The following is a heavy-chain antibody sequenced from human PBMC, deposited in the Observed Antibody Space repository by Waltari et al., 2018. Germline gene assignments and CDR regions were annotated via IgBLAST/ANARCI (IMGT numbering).Heavy chain of an antibody. J-gene: IGHJ4*02. D-gene: IGHD2-15*01. Sequence: QLQLQQSGPGLVKPSESLSLTCAVSGDSMSERDWWSWVRQPPGRGLEWIGQIHRSGRSNYNPSLESRVTLSIDTSNKQFSLRLPSATAADTALYYCARDRGRGLYLDSWGQGTLVTVSP. V-gene: IGHV4-4*02. CDR3: ARDRGRGLYLDS. CDR1: GDSMSERDW. CDR2: IHRSGRS.